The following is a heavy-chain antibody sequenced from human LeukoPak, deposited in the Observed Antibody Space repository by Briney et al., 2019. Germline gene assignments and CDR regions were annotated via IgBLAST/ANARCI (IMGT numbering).Heavy chain of an antibody. CDR2: ISGSGDNT. CDR1: GFTFSNYA. Sequence: GGSLRLSCAASGFTFSNYAMSWVRQVPGKGLEWVSVISGSGDNTYYADSVKGRFTISRDNSKNMLYLQMNSLRAEDTAVYYCAKWKYSNSGIDDYWGQGTLVTVSS. J-gene: IGHJ4*02. V-gene: IGHV3-23*01. D-gene: IGHD6-6*01. CDR3: AKWKYSNSGIDDY.